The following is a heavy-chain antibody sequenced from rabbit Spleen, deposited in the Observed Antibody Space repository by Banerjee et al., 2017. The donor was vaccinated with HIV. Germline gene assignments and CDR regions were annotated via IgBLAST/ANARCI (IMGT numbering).Heavy chain of an antibody. V-gene: IGHV1S45*01. Sequence: QEQLVESGGGLVKPEGSLTLTCKASGFSFRDRDVMCWVRQAPGKGLQWIACINVYTGKPVYATWAKGRFTISRTSSTTVTLQMTSLTAADTATYFCARDLTSVVGWNFNLWGPGTLVTVS. CDR2: INVYTGKP. CDR3: ARDLTSVVGWNFNL. J-gene: IGHJ4*01. D-gene: IGHD1-1*01. CDR1: GFSFRDRDV.